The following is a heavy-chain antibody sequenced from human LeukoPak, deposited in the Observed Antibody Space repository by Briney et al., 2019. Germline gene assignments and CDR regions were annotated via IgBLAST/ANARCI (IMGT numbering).Heavy chain of an antibody. CDR3: ARHFRGGRLDFASIMAVLLD. V-gene: IGHV3-48*04. Sequence: LPGGSLRLSCAASGFTFSTYSMNWVRQAPGKGLEWLSYISSGSSTIYYADSVKGRFTISRDNAKSSLYLQMNSLRAEDTAVYYCARHFRGGRLDFASIMAVLLDGGQGALVTVSS. CDR1: GFTFSTYS. J-gene: IGHJ4*02. D-gene: IGHD2-8*02. CDR2: ISSGSSTI.